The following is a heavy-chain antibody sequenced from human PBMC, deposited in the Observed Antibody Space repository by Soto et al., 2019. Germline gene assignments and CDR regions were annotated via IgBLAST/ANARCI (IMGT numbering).Heavy chain of an antibody. V-gene: IGHV3-23*04. CDR2: ISSSGYT. CDR1: GFSFSNYA. J-gene: IGHJ4*02. D-gene: IGHD4-4*01. CDR3: AKDLIDYSNSYFDY. Sequence: VQLVESGGGVIQPGRSLRLSCEASGFSFSNYAMSWVRQAPGKGLEWVAGISSSGYTYYVDSLKGRFTISRDNSKNSLYLQMNSLRAEDTAVYYCAKDLIDYSNSYFDYWGQGTLVTVSS.